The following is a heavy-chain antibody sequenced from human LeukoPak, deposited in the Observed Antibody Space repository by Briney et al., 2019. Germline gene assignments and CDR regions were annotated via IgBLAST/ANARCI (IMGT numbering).Heavy chain of an antibody. D-gene: IGHD2-15*01. CDR1: GYTFTSYD. Sequence: ASVKVSCKASGYTFTSYDINWVRQATGQGLEWMGWMNPNSGNTGYAQKFQGRVTMTRNTSMSTAYMELSSLRSEDTAVYYCARGTKVVAALSYWGQGTLVTVSS. CDR3: ARGTKVVAALSY. J-gene: IGHJ4*02. V-gene: IGHV1-8*01. CDR2: MNPNSGNT.